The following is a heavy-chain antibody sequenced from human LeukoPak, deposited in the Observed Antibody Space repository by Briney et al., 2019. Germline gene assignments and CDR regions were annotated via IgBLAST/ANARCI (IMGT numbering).Heavy chain of an antibody. CDR1: GFTFSNYD. J-gene: IGHJ5*02. V-gene: IGHV3-23*01. CDR2: NSDSGGST. D-gene: IGHD6-19*01. CDR3: AKDLSRAVAADWFDP. Sequence: PGGSLRLSCAASGFTFSNYDMSWVRQAPGKGLEWVSSNSDSGGSTYYADSVKGRFTISRDNSKNTLYLQMTNLRAADTAVYYCAKDLSRAVAADWFDPWDQGSLVTVSS.